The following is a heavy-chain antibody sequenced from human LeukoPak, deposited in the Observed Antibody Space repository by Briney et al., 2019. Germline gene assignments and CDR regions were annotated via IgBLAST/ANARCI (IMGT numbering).Heavy chain of an antibody. CDR1: GFTVTSNY. D-gene: IGHD6-13*01. J-gene: IGHJ4*02. CDR2: IYSGSST. Sequence: QAGGSLRLSCAASGFTVTSNYMSWVRQAPGKGLEWVSVIYSGSSTYYSDSVKGRFTISTDNSKNTLYLQMNSLRAEDTAVYYCARGGERLAATRYWGQGTLDTVSS. V-gene: IGHV3-66*01. CDR3: ARGGERLAATRY.